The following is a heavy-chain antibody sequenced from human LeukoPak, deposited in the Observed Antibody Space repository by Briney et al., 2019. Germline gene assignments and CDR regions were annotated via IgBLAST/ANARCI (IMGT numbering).Heavy chain of an antibody. CDR3: ARMYSSSWREEYYFDY. D-gene: IGHD6-13*01. CDR2: INPNSGGT. CDR1: GYTFTGYY. V-gene: IGHV1-2*06. Sequence: GASVKVSCKASGYTFTGYYMHWVRQAPGQGLEWMGRINPNSGGTNYAQKFQGRVTMTRDTSISTAYMELSRLRSDDTAVYYCARMYSSSWREEYYFDYWGQGTLVIVSS. J-gene: IGHJ4*02.